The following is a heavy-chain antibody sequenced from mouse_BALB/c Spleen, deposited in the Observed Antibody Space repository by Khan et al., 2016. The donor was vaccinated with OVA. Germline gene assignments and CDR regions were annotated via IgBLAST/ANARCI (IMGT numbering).Heavy chain of an antibody. CDR1: GFTFSRFG. J-gene: IGHJ2*01. CDR2: ISSGSSSI. CDR3: AKDCNFDY. Sequence: EVELVESGAGLVQPGGSRKLSCAASGFTFSRFGMHWVRQAPEKGLEWVAYISSGSSSIYYADTVKGRSTITRDNPTNTLFLQMTSLRSEDTAMYYCAKDCNFDYWGQGTTVTVSA. V-gene: IGHV5-17*02.